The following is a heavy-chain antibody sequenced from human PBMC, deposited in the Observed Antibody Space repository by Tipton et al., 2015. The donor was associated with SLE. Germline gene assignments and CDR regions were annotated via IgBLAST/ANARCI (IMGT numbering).Heavy chain of an antibody. CDR3: AKGSDSSGYVFDY. Sequence: QLVQSGGGLVQPGGSLRLSCAASGFTFRSYGMHWVRQAPGKGLEWVAVISYDGTNKYYADSVKGRFTISRDNSKNTLYLQMTSLRVEDTAVYYCAKGSDSSGYVFDYWGQGTLLTVSS. J-gene: IGHJ4*02. D-gene: IGHD3-22*01. CDR2: ISYDGTNK. V-gene: IGHV3-30*18. CDR1: GFTFRSYG.